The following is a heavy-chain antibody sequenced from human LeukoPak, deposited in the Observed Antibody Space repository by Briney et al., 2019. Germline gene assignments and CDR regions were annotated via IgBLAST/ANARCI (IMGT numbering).Heavy chain of an antibody. Sequence: SETLSLTCTVSGGSISSYYWSWIRQPAGKGLAWIGRIYTSGSTNYNPSLKSRVTISVDKSKNQFSLKLSSVTAADTAVYYCARDLEYSSSSPFDYWGQGTLVTVSS. D-gene: IGHD6-6*01. V-gene: IGHV4-4*07. CDR2: IYTSGST. CDR3: ARDLEYSSSSPFDY. J-gene: IGHJ4*02. CDR1: GGSISSYY.